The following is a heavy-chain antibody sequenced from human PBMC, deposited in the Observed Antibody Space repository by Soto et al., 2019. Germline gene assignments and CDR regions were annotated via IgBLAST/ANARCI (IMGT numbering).Heavy chain of an antibody. Sequence: QVRLQESGPGLVKPSGTLSLNCTVSGDSVTNNNWWSWVRQSPGKGLEWIGEIYHSGSTSYSASLKSRATISIDKTTNQFSLTLTSVTAADTALYFCVIGAYMSRGFYFDNWGQGTVVTVSS. CDR2: IYHSGST. CDR3: VIGAYMSRGFYFDN. J-gene: IGHJ4*02. D-gene: IGHD3-10*01. CDR1: GDSVTNNNW. V-gene: IGHV4-4*02.